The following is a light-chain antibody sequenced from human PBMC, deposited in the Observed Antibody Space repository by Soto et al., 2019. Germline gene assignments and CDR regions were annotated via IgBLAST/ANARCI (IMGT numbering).Light chain of an antibody. CDR3: QQYNNWPPIT. J-gene: IGKJ5*01. V-gene: IGKV3-15*01. CDR2: GAS. Sequence: EIVMTQSPATLSVSPGERATLSCRASQSVSSNLAWYQQKPGQATRLLIYGASTRATGIPARFSGSGSGTEFPLTISSLQYEDFAVYYCQQYNNWPPITFGQGTRLEIK. CDR1: QSVSSN.